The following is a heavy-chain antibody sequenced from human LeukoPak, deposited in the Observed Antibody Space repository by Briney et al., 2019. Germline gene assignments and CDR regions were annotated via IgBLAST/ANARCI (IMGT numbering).Heavy chain of an antibody. V-gene: IGHV3-30-3*01. J-gene: IGHJ6*02. D-gene: IGHD2-15*01. Sequence: GRSLRLSCAASGYTFRNYAMYWVRQAPGKGLEWVAFISFHGISKFYSDSVKGRFTISRDNSWNTLSLQMNSLRAEDTAVYYCAKARQCSGGSCYSARYGMDVWGQGTTVTVSS. CDR1: GYTFRNYA. CDR3: AKARQCSGGSCYSARYGMDV. CDR2: ISFHGISK.